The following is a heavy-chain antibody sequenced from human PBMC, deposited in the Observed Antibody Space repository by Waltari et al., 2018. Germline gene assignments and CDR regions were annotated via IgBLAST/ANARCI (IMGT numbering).Heavy chain of an antibody. Sequence: DVRLSESGGGLTQPGGSLRLSCVASEFTLSNSAMSWVRQAPGKGLEWVSALVRSGFGTHYADSVKGRCAISRDNAKNTLYLQMNSLRAEDTAVYYCAKCEMYDSGWCAFFRYWGQGTLVTVSS. J-gene: IGHJ4*02. D-gene: IGHD6-19*01. V-gene: IGHV3-23*01. CDR3: AKCEMYDSGWCAFFRY. CDR1: EFTLSNSA. CDR2: LVRSGFGT.